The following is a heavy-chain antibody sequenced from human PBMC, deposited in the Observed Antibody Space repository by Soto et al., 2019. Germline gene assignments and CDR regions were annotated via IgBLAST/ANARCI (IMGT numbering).Heavy chain of an antibody. J-gene: IGHJ4*02. Sequence: QGQLVQSGAEVKKPGSSVKVSCKASGGTFSSFALSWVRQAPGQGLEWMGDSIPLFGATTYAQTFQGRVTFTADESTTKAYMELRSLRSNDTAVYYCARGLDTTVAHAHNWGQGTLVTVSS. V-gene: IGHV1-69*01. CDR2: SIPLFGAT. D-gene: IGHD1-1*01. CDR1: GGTFSSFA. CDR3: ARGLDTTVAHAHN.